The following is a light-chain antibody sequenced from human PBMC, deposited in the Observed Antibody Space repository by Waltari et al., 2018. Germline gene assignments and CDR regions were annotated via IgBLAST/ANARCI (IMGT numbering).Light chain of an antibody. J-gene: IGLJ1*01. V-gene: IGLV1-47*01. CDR2: RNQ. Sequence: QSVLTQPPSASETPGQRVTTSCSGSNSNLGSTDLSWYQQLPGTAPKLLIYRNQQRPSGVPDRFSASKSGTSASLAIDGLRSEDEAVYYCASWDDSHYVFGPGTQVTVL. CDR1: NSNLGSTD. CDR3: ASWDDSHYV.